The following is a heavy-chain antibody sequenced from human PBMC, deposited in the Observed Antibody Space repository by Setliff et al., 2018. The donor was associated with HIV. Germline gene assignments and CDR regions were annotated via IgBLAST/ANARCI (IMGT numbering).Heavy chain of an antibody. CDR3: AAILQG. V-gene: IGHV3-7*01. J-gene: IGHJ4*02. CDR1: GFSFSNSA. CDR2: IDRDGSET. Sequence: PGGSLRLSCAASGFSFSNSAMHWVRQAPGKGLEWVANIDRDGSETNYVDSVKGRFTISRDNAKNTVYLQMNSLRAEDTAVYYCAAILQGWGQGTLVTVSS.